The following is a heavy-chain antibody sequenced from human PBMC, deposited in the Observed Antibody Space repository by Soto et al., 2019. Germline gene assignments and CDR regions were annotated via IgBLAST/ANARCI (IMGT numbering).Heavy chain of an antibody. CDR3: ARDVTPGDYAYLLDY. D-gene: IGHD4-17*01. V-gene: IGHV1-46*01. CDR1: GYTFTSYY. Sequence: ASVKVSCKASGYTFTSYYMHWVRQAPGQGLEWMGIINPSGGSTSYAQKFQGRVTMTRDTSTSTVYMELSSLRSEDTAVYYCARDVTPGDYAYLLDYWGQGTLVTVSS. J-gene: IGHJ4*02. CDR2: INPSGGST.